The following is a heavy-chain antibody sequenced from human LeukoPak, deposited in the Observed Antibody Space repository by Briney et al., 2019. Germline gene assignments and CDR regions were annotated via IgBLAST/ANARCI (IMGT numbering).Heavy chain of an antibody. CDR3: ARGGDDYGDYVRY. V-gene: IGHV4-61*08. J-gene: IGHJ4*02. D-gene: IGHD4-17*01. CDR2: IYYSGST. CDR1: GGSISSGGYY. Sequence: SETLSLTCTVSGGSISSGGYYWSWIRQPPGKGLEWIGYIYYSGSTNYNPSLKSRVTISVDTSKNQFSLKLSSVTAADTAVYYCARGGDDYGDYVRYWGQGTLVTVSS.